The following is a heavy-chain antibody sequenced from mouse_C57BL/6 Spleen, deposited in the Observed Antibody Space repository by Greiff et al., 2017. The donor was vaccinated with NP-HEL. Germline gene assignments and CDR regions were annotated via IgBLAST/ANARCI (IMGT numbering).Heavy chain of an antibody. CDR3: ARSTTTVVATPAMDY. V-gene: IGHV1-81*01. Sequence: QVQLQQSGAELARPGASVKLSCKASGYTFTSYGISWVKQRPGQGLEWIGEIYPRSGNTYYNEKFKGKATLTADKSSSTAYMELRSLTSEDSAVYFCARSTTTVVATPAMDYWGQGTSVTVSS. CDR1: GYTFTSYG. J-gene: IGHJ4*01. CDR2: IYPRSGNT. D-gene: IGHD1-1*01.